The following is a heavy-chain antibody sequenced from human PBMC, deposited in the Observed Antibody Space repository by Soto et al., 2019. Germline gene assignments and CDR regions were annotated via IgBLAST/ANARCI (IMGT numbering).Heavy chain of an antibody. D-gene: IGHD3-10*01. V-gene: IGHV4-34*01. CDR1: GGSFSGYQ. J-gene: IGHJ6*03. CDR2: INDSGNI. Sequence: QVQLQQWGAGLLKPSETLSLTCAVYGGSFSGYQWTWIRQTPGKGLEWIGEINDSGNINYNPSLKRRLTILVDTDKKQISLRLSSLTAADTAVYYCARGLILWFEELSRWGGYYYYMDVWSKGTSVTVS. CDR3: ARGLILWFEELSRWGGYYYYMDV.